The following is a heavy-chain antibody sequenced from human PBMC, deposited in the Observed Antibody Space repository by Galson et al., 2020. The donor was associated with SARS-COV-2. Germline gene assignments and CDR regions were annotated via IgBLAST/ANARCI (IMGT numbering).Heavy chain of an antibody. CDR2: LYYGGKT. Sequence: ASETLSLTCTVSGGSINIYYWSWIRQPPGKGLEWIGSLYYGGKTNYNPSLGSRVAISVDTSKSQFSLTLKSVTAADTAVYYCARLPVVRGVDYWGQGILVTVSS. V-gene: IGHV4-59*01. CDR3: ARLPVVRGVDY. J-gene: IGHJ4*02. D-gene: IGHD3-10*01. CDR1: GGSINIYY.